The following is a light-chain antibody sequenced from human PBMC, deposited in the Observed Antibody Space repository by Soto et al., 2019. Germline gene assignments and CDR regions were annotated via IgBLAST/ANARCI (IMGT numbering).Light chain of an antibody. Sequence: DIQMTQSPSSMSASLGDRVTITCDASQDIRYYLNWYQQKTGQDPKILIYDASQLEAGVTSRFSGSGSGTDFNFTINRLQTEDIGTYDCQHYNSLTITFGQWTRLEIK. V-gene: IGKV1-33*01. CDR1: QDIRYY. J-gene: IGKJ5*01. CDR3: QHYNSLTIT. CDR2: DAS.